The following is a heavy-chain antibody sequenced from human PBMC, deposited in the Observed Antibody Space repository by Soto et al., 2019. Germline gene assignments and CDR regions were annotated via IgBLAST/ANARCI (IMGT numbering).Heavy chain of an antibody. J-gene: IGHJ4*02. D-gene: IGHD5-12*01. CDR2: IYYSGST. V-gene: IGHV4-31*03. Sequence: SETLSLTCTVSGGSISSGGYYWSWIRQHPGKGLEWIGYIYYSGSTYYNPSLKSRVTISVDTSKNQFSLKLSSVTAADTAVYYCARDPRIYSDPYYFDYWGQGTLVTVSS. CDR1: GGSISSGGYY. CDR3: ARDPRIYSDPYYFDY.